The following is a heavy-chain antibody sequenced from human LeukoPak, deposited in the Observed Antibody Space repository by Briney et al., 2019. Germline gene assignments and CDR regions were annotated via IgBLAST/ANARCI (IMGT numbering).Heavy chain of an antibody. CDR1: GFTVSSNY. J-gene: IGHJ4*02. V-gene: IGHV3-48*01. Sequence: GGSLRLSCAASGFTVSSNYMSWVRQAPGKGLEWVSYISSSSSTIYYADSVKGRFTISRDNAKNSLYLQMNSLRAEDTAVYYCARDNYDYVWGSYRFSDYWGQGTLVTVSS. CDR3: ARDNYDYVWGSYRFSDY. CDR2: ISSSSSTI. D-gene: IGHD3-16*02.